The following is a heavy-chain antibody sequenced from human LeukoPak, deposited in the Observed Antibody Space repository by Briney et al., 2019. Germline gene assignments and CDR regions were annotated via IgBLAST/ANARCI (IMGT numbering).Heavy chain of an antibody. J-gene: IGHJ4*02. CDR2: IYHSGST. Sequence: SETLSLTCTVSGYSISSGYYWGWIRQPPGKGLEWIGSIYHSGSTYYNPSLKSRVTISVDTSKNQFSLKLSSVTAADTAVYYCATIPDILTGYYNFDYRGQGTLVTVSS. CDR3: ATIPDILTGYYNFDY. V-gene: IGHV4-38-2*02. CDR1: GYSISSGYY. D-gene: IGHD3-9*01.